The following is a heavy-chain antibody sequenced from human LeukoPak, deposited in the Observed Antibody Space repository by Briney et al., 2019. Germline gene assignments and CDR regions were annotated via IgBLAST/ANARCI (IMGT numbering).Heavy chain of an antibody. CDR3: ARGPPPDSSWYPFDI. J-gene: IGHJ3*02. CDR1: GFTFSDYY. CDR2: ISSSGSTI. V-gene: IGHV3-11*04. D-gene: IGHD6-13*01. Sequence: GGSLRLSCAASGFTFSDYYMSWIRQAPGKGLEWVSDISSSGSTIYYADSVKGRFTISRDNAKNSLYLQMNSLRAEDTAVYYCARGPPPDSSWYPFDIWGQGTMVTVSS.